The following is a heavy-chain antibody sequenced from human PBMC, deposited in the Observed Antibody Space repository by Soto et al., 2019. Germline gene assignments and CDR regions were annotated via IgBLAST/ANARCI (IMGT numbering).Heavy chain of an antibody. V-gene: IGHV4-30-2*01. CDR3: ARIPVDTAMVERYYFDY. CDR2: IYHSGST. D-gene: IGHD5-18*01. J-gene: IGHJ4*02. CDR1: GGSISSGGYS. Sequence: PSETLSLTCAVSGGSISSGGYSWSWIRQPPGKGLEWIGYIYHSGSTYYNPSLKSRVTISVDRSKNQFSLKLSSVTAADTAVYYCARIPVDTAMVERYYFDYWGQGTLVTVSS.